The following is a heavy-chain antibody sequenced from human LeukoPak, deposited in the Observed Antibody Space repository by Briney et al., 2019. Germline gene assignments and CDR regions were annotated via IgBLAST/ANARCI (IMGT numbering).Heavy chain of an antibody. V-gene: IGHV3-30*04. Sequence: GGSLRLSCAASGFSFSIYAMHWVRQAPGKGLDWVAVVSYDGRNENYADSVKGRFTISRDNSKNTLYLQMNSLSVEDTAVYYCARVGYYASGPFSYFDYWGQRTLVTVSS. CDR1: GFSFSIYA. J-gene: IGHJ4*02. CDR3: ARVGYYASGPFSYFDY. CDR2: VSYDGRNE. D-gene: IGHD3-10*01.